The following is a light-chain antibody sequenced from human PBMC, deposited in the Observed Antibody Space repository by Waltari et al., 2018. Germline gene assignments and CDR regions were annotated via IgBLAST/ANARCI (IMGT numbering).Light chain of an antibody. CDR2: GNN. V-gene: IGLV1-40*01. CDR3: QSYDSNLVV. CDR1: SPNIGAGYD. J-gene: IGLJ2*01. Sequence: QSVLTQPPSVSGAPGQRVTISCTGNSPNIGAGYDVHWYQQLPGTAPKLLVYGNNNRPSGVPDRFSGSKSGTSASLAITGLQAEDEADYYCQSYDSNLVVFGGGTKLTVL.